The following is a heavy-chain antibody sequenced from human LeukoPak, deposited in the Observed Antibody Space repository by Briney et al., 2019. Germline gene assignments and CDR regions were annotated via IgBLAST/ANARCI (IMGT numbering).Heavy chain of an antibody. V-gene: IGHV1-69*06. Sequence: SVKVSCKAPGVTFGTYAISWVRQAPGQGLEWMGGIIAVFTTANYAQKFQGRVTITADKSTSTAYTELSSLRSEDTAVYYCARVPKKWLRLGAYYYYYYMDVWGKGTTVTVSS. CDR3: ARVPKKWLRLGAYYYYYYMDV. J-gene: IGHJ6*03. CDR1: GVTFGTYA. D-gene: IGHD5-12*01. CDR2: IIAVFTTA.